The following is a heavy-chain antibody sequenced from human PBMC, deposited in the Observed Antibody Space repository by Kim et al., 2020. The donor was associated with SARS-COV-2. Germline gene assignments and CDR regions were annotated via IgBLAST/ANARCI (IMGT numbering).Heavy chain of an antibody. J-gene: IGHJ4*02. Sequence: GGSLRLSCAASGFTFSNAWMSWVRQAPGKGLEWVGRIKIKTDGGKTDYAAPVKGRFTISRDDSKNTLYLQMNSLKTEDTAVYYCTTAPNYYGSGSYSHDFDYWGQGTLVSVSS. CDR2: IKIKTDGGKT. D-gene: IGHD3-10*01. CDR3: TTAPNYYGSGSYSHDFDY. CDR1: GFTFSNAW. V-gene: IGHV3-15*01.